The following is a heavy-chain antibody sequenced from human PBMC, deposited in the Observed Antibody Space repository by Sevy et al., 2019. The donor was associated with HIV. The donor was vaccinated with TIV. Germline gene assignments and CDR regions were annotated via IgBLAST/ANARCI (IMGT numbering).Heavy chain of an antibody. V-gene: IGHV3-30*18. CDR2: ISYDGNNR. Sequence: GGSLRLSCAASGFTFSDHGMHWVRQAPGKGLDWVAAISYDGNNRCYADSVKGRFTISRDNSKNTLYLQMDSVRPEDTAVYYCAKEDYGGNLPNYFASWGQGTRVTVSS. CDR3: AKEDYGGNLPNYFAS. J-gene: IGHJ4*02. CDR1: GFTFSDHG. D-gene: IGHD4-17*01.